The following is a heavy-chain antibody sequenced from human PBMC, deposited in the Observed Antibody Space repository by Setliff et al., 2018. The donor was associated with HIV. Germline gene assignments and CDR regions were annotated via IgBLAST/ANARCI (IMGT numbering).Heavy chain of an antibody. Sequence: SETLSLTCTVSGDPIFIGGYYWSWIRQHPGGGLEWIGYIYHTGKTYYNPSLQSRLIMSLDMSQNQFSLKLSSVTAADTAVYYCAKEGNSVDNWLDPWGPGTLVTVSS. CDR2: IYHTGKT. J-gene: IGHJ5*02. D-gene: IGHD1-26*01. CDR3: AKEGNSVDNWLDP. CDR1: GDPIFIGGYY. V-gene: IGHV4-31*03.